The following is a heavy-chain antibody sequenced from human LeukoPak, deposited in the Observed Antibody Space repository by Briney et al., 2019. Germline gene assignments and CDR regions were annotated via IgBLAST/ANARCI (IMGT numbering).Heavy chain of an antibody. V-gene: IGHV1-18*01. CDR3: ARDVGVGVVVAADDYYGMDV. J-gene: IGHJ6*02. D-gene: IGHD2-15*01. Sequence: SVKVSCKASGYTFTRYGISWVRQAPGQGLEWMRCISAYNGNTNYARKLQGRVTMTTDTSTSTAYMELRSLRSDDTAVYYCARDVGVGVVVAADDYYGMDVWGQGTTVTVSS. CDR1: GYTFTRYG. CDR2: ISAYNGNT.